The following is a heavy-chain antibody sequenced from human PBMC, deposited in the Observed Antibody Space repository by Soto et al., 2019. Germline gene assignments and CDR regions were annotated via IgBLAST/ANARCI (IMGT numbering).Heavy chain of an antibody. CDR2: ISDYNGNT. D-gene: IGHD3-10*01. J-gene: IGHJ6*02. CDR3: AREGYYSGSGTYSPPRYYGMDV. Sequence: QVQLVQSGAEVRKPGASVKVSCKASGYTFSNYGLSWVRQAPGQGLEWMGWISDYNGNTHYAQKFQGRLIMTTDTPTRLAYVELRSVTSVDTAVYFCAREGYYSGSGTYSPPRYYGMDVWGQGTTVTVSS. V-gene: IGHV1-18*01. CDR1: GYTFSNYG.